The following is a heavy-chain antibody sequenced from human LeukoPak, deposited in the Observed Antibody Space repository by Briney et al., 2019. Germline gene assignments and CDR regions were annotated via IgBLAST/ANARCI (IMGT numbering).Heavy chain of an antibody. J-gene: IGHJ3*02. CDR3: AKDARSYNSVWDPFDI. CDR2: IYSGGST. Sequence: PGGSLRLSCAASGFTVSSNYMSWVRQAPGKGLEWVSVIYSGGSTYYADSVKGRFTISRDNSKNTLYLQMNGLRADDTAIYYCAKDARSYNSVWDPFDIWGQGTMVTVSS. D-gene: IGHD3-16*01. CDR1: GFTVSSNY. V-gene: IGHV3-53*01.